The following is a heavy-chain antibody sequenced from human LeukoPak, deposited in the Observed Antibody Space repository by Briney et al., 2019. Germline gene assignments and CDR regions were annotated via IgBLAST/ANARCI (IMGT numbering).Heavy chain of an antibody. J-gene: IGHJ6*02. CDR1: GSTVSGSY. CDR3: AREKTYFYGMDV. V-gene: IGHV3-53*01. CDR2: IYSDDST. Sequence: GGSLRLSCAASGSTVSGSYMSWVRQAPGMGLQWVSVIYSDDSTYYADSVKGRFTISRDNSKSTLYLQMNSLRAEDTAIYYCAREKTYFYGMDVWGRGTTVIVSS.